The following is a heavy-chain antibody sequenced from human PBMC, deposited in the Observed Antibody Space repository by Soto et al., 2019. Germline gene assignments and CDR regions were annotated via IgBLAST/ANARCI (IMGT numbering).Heavy chain of an antibody. Sequence: GGSLRLSCAASGFTFSIYSMNWVRQAPGKGLEWVSLISGSGGSTHYADSVEGRFTISRDNSKNTLYLEMDSLRAEDTAVYYCAKVVKYDVLTGYYKGPDYYGMDVWGQGTTVAVAS. V-gene: IGHV3-23*01. D-gene: IGHD3-9*01. CDR2: ISGSGGST. CDR1: GFTFSIYS. CDR3: AKVVKYDVLTGYYKGPDYYGMDV. J-gene: IGHJ6*02.